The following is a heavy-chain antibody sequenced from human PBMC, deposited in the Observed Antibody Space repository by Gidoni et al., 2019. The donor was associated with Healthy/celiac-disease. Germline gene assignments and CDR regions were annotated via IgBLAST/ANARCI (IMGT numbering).Heavy chain of an antibody. CDR2: INHSGST. D-gene: IGHD3-22*01. Sequence: QVQLQQWGAGLLTPSETLSLTCAVYGGSFSGYYWSWIRQPPGKGLEWIGEINHSGSTNYNPSLKSRVTISVDTSKNQFSLKLSSVTAADTAVYYCARGGFYYYDSSGYSDAFDIWGQGTMVTVSS. CDR3: ARGGFYYYDSSGYSDAFDI. J-gene: IGHJ3*02. CDR1: GGSFSGYY. V-gene: IGHV4-34*01.